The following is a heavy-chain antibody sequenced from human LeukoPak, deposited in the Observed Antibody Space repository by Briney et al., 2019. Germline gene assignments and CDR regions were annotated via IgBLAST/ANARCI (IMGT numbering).Heavy chain of an antibody. CDR3: ARAAEYLGY. CDR1: GGSFSGYY. V-gene: IGHV4-34*01. CDR2: INHSGST. Sequence: SETLSLTCAVYGGSFSGYYRSWIRQPPGKGLEWIGEINHSGSTNYNPSLKSRVTISVDTSKNQFSLKLSSVTAAGTAVYYCARAAEYLGYWGQGTLVTVSS. J-gene: IGHJ4*02.